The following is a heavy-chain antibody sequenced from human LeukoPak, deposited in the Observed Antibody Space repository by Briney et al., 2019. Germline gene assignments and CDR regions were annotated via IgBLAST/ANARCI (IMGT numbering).Heavy chain of an antibody. J-gene: IGHJ4*02. CDR3: ARDFDY. CDR1: GGTFKSFA. CDR2: IIPMFGTT. V-gene: IGHV1-69*13. Sequence: SVKVSCKASGGTFKSFAFNWVRQAHGQGLEWMGMIIPMFGTTEYAQKFQGRVTITADELTTTVYMELTSLISEDTAVYFCARDFDYWGQGTLVTVSS.